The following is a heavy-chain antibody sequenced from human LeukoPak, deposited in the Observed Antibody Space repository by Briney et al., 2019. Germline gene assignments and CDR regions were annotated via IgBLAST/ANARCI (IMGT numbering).Heavy chain of an antibody. CDR2: INPNSGGT. J-gene: IGHJ4*02. CDR1: GYTFTGYY. D-gene: IGHD3-10*01. Sequence: ASVKVSFQTSGYTFTGYYMHWVRQAPGQGLEWMGWINPNSGGTDYAQKFQGRVTMTRDTSISTAYMELGRLTSDDTAVYYCATDGYYYGSGTYTNYWGQGTLVTISS. V-gene: IGHV1-2*02. CDR3: ATDGYYYGSGTYTNY.